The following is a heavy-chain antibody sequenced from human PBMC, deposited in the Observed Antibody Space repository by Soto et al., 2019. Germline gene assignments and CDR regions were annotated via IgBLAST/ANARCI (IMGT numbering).Heavy chain of an antibody. J-gene: IGHJ3*02. CDR2: IYYSGST. CDR1: GGSISSSSYY. D-gene: IGHD4-17*01. CDR3: ARRSPTEAFDI. Sequence: SETLSLTCTVSGGSISSSSYYWGWIRQPPGKGLEWIGSIYYSGSTYYNPSLKSRVTISVDTSKNQFSLKLSSVTAADTAVYYCARRSPTEAFDIWGQGTMVTVSS. V-gene: IGHV4-39*01.